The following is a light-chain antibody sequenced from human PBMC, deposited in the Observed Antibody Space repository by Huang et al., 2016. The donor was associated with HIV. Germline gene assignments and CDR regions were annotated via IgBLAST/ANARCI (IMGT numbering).Light chain of an antibody. J-gene: IGKJ4*01. CDR1: QSLSSLY. Sequence: EIVLTQSPGTLSLSPGERATLSCRASQSLSSLYLAWFQQRPGQAPRILIYGASSRATGIPDRFSGSGSGTDFTLTISRLEPEDFAVYYCQQYNSSPLTFGGGTKVEIK. CDR3: QQYNSSPLT. CDR2: GAS. V-gene: IGKV3-20*01.